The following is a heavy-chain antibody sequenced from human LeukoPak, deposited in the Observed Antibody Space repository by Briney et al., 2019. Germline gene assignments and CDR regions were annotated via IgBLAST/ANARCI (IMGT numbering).Heavy chain of an antibody. D-gene: IGHD2-2*01. J-gene: IGHJ4*02. Sequence: GGSLRLSCAASGFTFSNAWMTWVRQAPGKGLEWVGRIKSKPDGETTDYAAPVKGRFTISRDDSKDTVFLQMNTLKIEDTAVYYCITPQPATLLDYWGQGTQVTVSS. CDR3: ITPQPATLLDY. CDR2: IKSKPDGETT. V-gene: IGHV3-15*01. CDR1: GFTFSNAW.